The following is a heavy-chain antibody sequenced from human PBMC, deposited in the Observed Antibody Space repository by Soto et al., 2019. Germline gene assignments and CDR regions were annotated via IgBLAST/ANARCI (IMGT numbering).Heavy chain of an antibody. Sequence: GGSLRLSCAASGFTFSSYAMSWVRQAPGKGLEWVSAISGSGGATTDYAAPVKGRFIISRDDSENTLYLQMDSLTTEDTAIYYCTADLPGHGGGFEFDYWGQGTLVTVSS. CDR2: ISGSGGATT. CDR3: TADLPGHGGGFEFDY. J-gene: IGHJ4*01. D-gene: IGHD2-15*01. V-gene: IGHV3-23*01. CDR1: GFTFSSYA.